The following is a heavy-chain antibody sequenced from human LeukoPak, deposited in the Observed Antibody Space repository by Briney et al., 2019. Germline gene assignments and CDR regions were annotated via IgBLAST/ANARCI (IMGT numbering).Heavy chain of an antibody. D-gene: IGHD3-16*01. V-gene: IGHV4-59*01. CDR2: IYYSGGT. CDR3: ATTGSIIWIGPFDY. J-gene: IGHJ4*02. CDR1: GVSISSYN. Sequence: PSETLSLTCTASGVSISSYNWSWIRQPPGKGLECIGYIYYSGGTNYNPSLKSRVTISVDTSKNQLSLRLSSVTAADTAVYYCATTGSIIWIGPFDYGGQGTLVTVSS.